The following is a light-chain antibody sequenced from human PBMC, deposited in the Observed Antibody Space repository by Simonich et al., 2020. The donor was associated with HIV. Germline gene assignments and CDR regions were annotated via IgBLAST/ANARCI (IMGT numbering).Light chain of an antibody. V-gene: IGKV4-1*01. J-gene: IGKJ1*01. Sequence: DIVMTQSPDSLAVSLGERATINCKSSQSVLYSSNNKNYLVWYQQKPGHPPKLLIYWASTRASGVPDRFSGSGSGTDFPHTISSLQAEDVAVYYCQQYYSSPRTFGQGTKVEIK. CDR2: WAS. CDR1: QSVLYSSNNKNY. CDR3: QQYYSSPRT.